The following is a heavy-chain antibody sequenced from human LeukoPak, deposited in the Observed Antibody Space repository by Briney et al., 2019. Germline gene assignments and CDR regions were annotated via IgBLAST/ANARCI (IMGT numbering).Heavy chain of an antibody. CDR1: GYTFTGYY. V-gene: IGHV1-8*02. CDR3: ARSIWFGELIRFDP. J-gene: IGHJ5*02. D-gene: IGHD3-10*01. Sequence: ASVKVSCKASGYTFTGYYMHWVRQATGQGLEWMGWMNPNSGNTGYAQKFQGRVTMTRNTSISTAYMELSSLRSEDTAVYYCARSIWFGELIRFDPWGQGTLVTVSS. CDR2: MNPNSGNT.